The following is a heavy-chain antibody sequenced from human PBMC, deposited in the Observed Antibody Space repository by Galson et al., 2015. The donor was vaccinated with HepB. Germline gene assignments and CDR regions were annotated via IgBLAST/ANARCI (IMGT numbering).Heavy chain of an antibody. CDR1: GYSFTTHG. D-gene: IGHD2-2*01. Sequence: SVKVSCKASGYSFTTHGITWVRQAPGQRLEWMGWISTYNVNTIYAEKFQGRFTLTTDTFTNTGHMELKTLTSDDTAVYYCARARYDTSPPDSWGQGTLVTVSS. CDR3: ARARYDTSPPDS. V-gene: IGHV1-18*01. J-gene: IGHJ5*01. CDR2: ISTYNVNT.